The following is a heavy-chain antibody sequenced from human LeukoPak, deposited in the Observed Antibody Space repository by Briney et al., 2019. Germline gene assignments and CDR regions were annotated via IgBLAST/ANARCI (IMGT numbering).Heavy chain of an antibody. V-gene: IGHV4-30-4*08. Sequence: SQTLSLTCTVSGGSISSGDYYWSWIRQPPGKGLEWIGYIYYSGSTYYNPSLKSRVTISVDTSKNQFSLKPSSVTAADTAVYYCARVSGQQLYFYWGQGTLVTVSS. J-gene: IGHJ4*02. CDR3: ARVSGQQLYFY. CDR1: GGSISSGDYY. D-gene: IGHD6-13*01. CDR2: IYYSGST.